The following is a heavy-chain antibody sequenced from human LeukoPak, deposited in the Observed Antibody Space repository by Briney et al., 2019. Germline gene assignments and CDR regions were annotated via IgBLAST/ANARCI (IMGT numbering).Heavy chain of an antibody. CDR1: GFTVSSNF. CDR2: IYTSGIK. D-gene: IGHD1-26*01. J-gene: IGHJ4*02. Sequence: PGGPLSLSCAVSGFTVSSNFMSWVPKAPGKGPEWVSVIYTSGIKYCADSVRGRFTISRDNSKNTLYLQMDSLTAEDTAVYYCAREDAGGTYSFDYWGQGTLVTVSS. CDR3: AREDAGGTYSFDY. V-gene: IGHV3-66*01.